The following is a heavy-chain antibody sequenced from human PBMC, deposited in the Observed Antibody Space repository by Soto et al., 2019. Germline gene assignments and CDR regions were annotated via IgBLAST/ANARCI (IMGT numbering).Heavy chain of an antibody. CDR2: INAGNGNT. D-gene: IGHD6-13*01. CDR1: RYTFTSNP. J-gene: IGHJ6*02. CDR3: ARDLSAATGPHYYYYYGMDV. Sequence: VKVSCKASRYTFTSNPMHWVRQAPGQRLEWMGWINAGNGNTRYSQKFQGRVTITRDTSASTAYMELSSLRSEDTAVYYCARDLSAATGPHYYYYYGMDVWGQGTTVTVSS. V-gene: IGHV1-3*01.